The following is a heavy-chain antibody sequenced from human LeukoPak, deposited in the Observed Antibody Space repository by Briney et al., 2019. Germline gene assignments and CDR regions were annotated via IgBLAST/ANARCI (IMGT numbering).Heavy chain of an antibody. CDR1: GFTFSGYD. V-gene: IGHV3-33*01. D-gene: IGHD3-10*01. Sequence: GKSLRLSCATSGFTFSGYDMHWVRQAPGKGLEWVTVIWSDGSNKYYADSVKGRFTISRDNSKNTLYLQMNSLRAEDTAVYYCARSRGVHSAVYFDLWGQGTLVSVSS. CDR2: IWSDGSNK. J-gene: IGHJ4*02. CDR3: ARSRGVHSAVYFDL.